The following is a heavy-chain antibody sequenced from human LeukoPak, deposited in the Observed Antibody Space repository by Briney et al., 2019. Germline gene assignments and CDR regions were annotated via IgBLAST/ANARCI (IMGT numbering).Heavy chain of an antibody. CDR2: INPNSGGT. D-gene: IGHD3-22*01. J-gene: IGHJ4*02. CDR1: GYTFTGYY. V-gene: IGHV1-2*02. Sequence: GASVKVSCKASGYTFTGYYMHWVRQAPGQGLEWMGWINPNSGGTNYAQKFQGRVTMTRDTSISTAYMELSRLRSDDTAVYYCARGDDYYDSSGYSPSPLLAYYFDYWGQGTLVTVSS. CDR3: ARGDDYYDSSGYSPSPLLAYYFDY.